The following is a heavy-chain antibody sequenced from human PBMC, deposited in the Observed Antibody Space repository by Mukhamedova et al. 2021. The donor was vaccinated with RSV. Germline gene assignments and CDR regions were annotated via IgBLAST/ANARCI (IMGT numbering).Heavy chain of an antibody. J-gene: IGHJ4*02. Sequence: IGSIYYSGSTYYNPSLKSRVTISVDTSKNQFSLKLSSVTAADTAVYYCARVGRIAARPVYFDYWGQGTLVTVSS. CDR3: ARVGRIAARPVYFDY. D-gene: IGHD6-6*01. CDR2: IYYSGST. V-gene: IGHV4-39*07.